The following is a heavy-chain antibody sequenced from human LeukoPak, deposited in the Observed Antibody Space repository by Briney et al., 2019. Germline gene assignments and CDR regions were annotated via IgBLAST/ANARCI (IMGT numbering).Heavy chain of an antibody. J-gene: IGHJ4*02. D-gene: IGHD3-10*01. CDR3: ARTYYYGSGRYFDY. CDR1: GASISSNSYY. Sequence: SETLSLTCTVSGASISSNSYYWGWIRQPPGKGLEWIGYIYHSGSTTYNPSLKSRVTISVDTSKNQFSLKLSSVTAADTAIYYCARTYYYGSGRYFDYWGQGTLVTVSS. V-gene: IGHV4-61*05. CDR2: IYHSGST.